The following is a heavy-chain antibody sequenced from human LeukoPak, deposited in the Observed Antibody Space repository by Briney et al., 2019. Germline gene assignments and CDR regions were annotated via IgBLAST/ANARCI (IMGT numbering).Heavy chain of an antibody. CDR2: ISAGGGRT. Sequence: PGGSLRLSCAASGFTFSGFAMSWVRQAPGKGLEWVAIISAGGGRTDYADSVKGRFTISRDNSKDTVYLQLNSLRAEDTAIYYCAKDLLFNYGLRLDYWGQGTLVTVSS. CDR1: GFTFSGFA. J-gene: IGHJ4*02. D-gene: IGHD3/OR15-3a*01. V-gene: IGHV3-23*01. CDR3: AKDLLFNYGLRLDY.